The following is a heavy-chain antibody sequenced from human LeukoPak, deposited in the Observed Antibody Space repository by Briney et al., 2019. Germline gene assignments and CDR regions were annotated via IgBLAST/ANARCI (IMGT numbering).Heavy chain of an antibody. CDR3: ARSRGGSSGWYVGVLDL. CDR1: GFTFSGYA. Sequence: GGSLRLSCAASGFTFSGYAMSWVRQAPGKGLEWVSAISSSSGGTTCYADSVKGRFTISRDNSKNTLFFQMNSLRAEDTAVYYCARSRGGSSGWYVGVLDLWGQGTLVTVSS. V-gene: IGHV3-23*01. J-gene: IGHJ5*02. D-gene: IGHD6-19*01. CDR2: ISSSSGGTT.